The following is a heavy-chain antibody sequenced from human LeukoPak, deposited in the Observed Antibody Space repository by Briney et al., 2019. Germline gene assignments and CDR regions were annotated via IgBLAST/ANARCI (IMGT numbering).Heavy chain of an antibody. CDR2: INPSGGST. D-gene: IGHD3-9*01. CDR1: GYTFTSYY. Sequence: GASVKVSCKASGYTFTSYYMHWVRQAPGQGLEWMGIINPSGGSTSYAQKFQGRVTMTRDTSTSTVYMELSSLRSEDTAVYYCATARMSYYDILTGPLTHFDYWGQGTLVTVSS. V-gene: IGHV1-46*01. J-gene: IGHJ4*02. CDR3: ATARMSYYDILTGPLTHFDY.